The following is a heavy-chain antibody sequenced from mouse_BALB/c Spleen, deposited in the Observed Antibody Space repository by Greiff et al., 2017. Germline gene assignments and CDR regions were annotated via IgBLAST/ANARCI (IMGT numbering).Heavy chain of an antibody. CDR2: IRNKANGYTT. V-gene: IGHV7-3*02. J-gene: IGHJ4*01. CDR3: ARNYDYSYYAMDY. D-gene: IGHD2-4*01. CDR1: GFTFTDYY. Sequence: EVQLVESGGGLVQPGGSLRLSCATSGFTFTDYYMSWVRQPPGKALEWLGFIRNKANGYTTEYSASVKGRFTISRDNSQSILYLQMNTLRAEDSATYYCARNYDYSYYAMDYWGQGTSVTVSS.